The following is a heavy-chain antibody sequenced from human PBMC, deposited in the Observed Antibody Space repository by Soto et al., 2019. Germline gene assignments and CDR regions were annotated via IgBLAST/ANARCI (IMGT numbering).Heavy chain of an antibody. J-gene: IGHJ5*02. CDR3: AREGDPYDFWSGTHGWFDP. CDR1: GYTFTGYY. Sequence: ASVKVSCKASGYTFTGYYMHWVRQAPGQGLEWMGWINPNSGGTNYAQKFQGRVTMTRDTSISTAYMELSRLRSDDTAVYYCAREGDPYDFWSGTHGWFDPWGQGTLVTVS. V-gene: IGHV1-2*02. D-gene: IGHD3-3*01. CDR2: INPNSGGT.